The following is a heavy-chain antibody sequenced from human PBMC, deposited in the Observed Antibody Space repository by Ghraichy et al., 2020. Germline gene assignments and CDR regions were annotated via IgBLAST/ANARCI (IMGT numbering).Heavy chain of an antibody. D-gene: IGHD4-17*01. Sequence: SQTLSLTCTVSGGSISSSSYYWGWIRQPPGKGLEWIGSIYYSGSTYYNPSLKSRVTISVDTSKNQFSLKLSSVTAADTAVYYCARATTVTTSDYWGQGTLVTVSS. CDR2: IYYSGST. V-gene: IGHV4-39*01. J-gene: IGHJ4*02. CDR1: GGSISSSSYY. CDR3: ARATTVTTSDY.